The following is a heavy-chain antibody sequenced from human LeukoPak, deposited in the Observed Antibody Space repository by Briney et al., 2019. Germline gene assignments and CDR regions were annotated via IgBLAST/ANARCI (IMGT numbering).Heavy chain of an antibody. V-gene: IGHV4-61*02. CDR3: ASHSGWYAGDAFDI. CDR1: GGSISSGSYY. D-gene: IGHD6-19*01. Sequence: SQTLSLTCTVSGGSISSGSYYWSWIRQPAGKGLEWIGRIYTSGSTNYNPSLKSRVTISVDTSKNQFSLKLSSVTAADTAVYYCASHSGWYAGDAFDIWGQGTMVTVSS. CDR2: IYTSGST. J-gene: IGHJ3*02.